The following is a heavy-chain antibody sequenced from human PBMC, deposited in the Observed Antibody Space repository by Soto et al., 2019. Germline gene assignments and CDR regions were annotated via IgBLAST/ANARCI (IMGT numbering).Heavy chain of an antibody. CDR3: ARDLLRFLEGINSKVEYYGMDV. CDR2: IIPIFGTA. Sequence: GASVKVSCKASGGTFSSYAISWVRQAPGQGLEWMGGIIPIFGTANYAQKFQGRVTITADESTSTAYMELSSLRSEDTAVYYCARDLLRFLEGINSKVEYYGMDVWGQGTTVTVSS. V-gene: IGHV1-69*13. J-gene: IGHJ6*02. CDR1: GGTFSSYA. D-gene: IGHD3-3*01.